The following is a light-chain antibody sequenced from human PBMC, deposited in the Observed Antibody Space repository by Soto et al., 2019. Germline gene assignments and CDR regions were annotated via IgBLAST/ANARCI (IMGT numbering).Light chain of an antibody. CDR3: SSYKSSSTPYV. Sequence: QSVLTQPASVSGSPGQSITISCTGTSRDGGGYNYVSWYQQHPGKAPKLMIYEVSNRPSGVSNRFSGSKSGNTASLTISGLQAEDEADYYCSSYKSSSTPYVFGTGTKVTVL. J-gene: IGLJ1*01. V-gene: IGLV2-14*01. CDR2: EVS. CDR1: SRDGGGYNY.